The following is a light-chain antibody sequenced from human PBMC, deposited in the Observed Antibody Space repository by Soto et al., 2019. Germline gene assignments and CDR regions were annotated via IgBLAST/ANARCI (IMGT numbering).Light chain of an antibody. V-gene: IGKV3-20*01. CDR1: QSVSSSY. CDR3: QQYGSSPGT. Sequence: IVLTQSPGSLSLSPGERATLSCRASQSVSSSYLAWYQQKPGQAPRLLVYGASSRATGIPDGFSGSGSGTDFTLTISRLEPEDFAVCYCQQYGSSPGTFGHGTKVDIK. J-gene: IGKJ1*01. CDR2: GAS.